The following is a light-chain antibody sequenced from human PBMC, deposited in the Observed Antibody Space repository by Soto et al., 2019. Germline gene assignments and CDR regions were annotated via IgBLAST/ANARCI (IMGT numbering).Light chain of an antibody. CDR2: ANT. CDR1: NSNIGAGSG. V-gene: IGLV1-40*01. J-gene: IGLJ2*01. CDR3: QSFASSLTGLI. Sequence: QAVVTQPPSVTGAPGQRVTISCTGNNSNIGAGSGVNWYQQFPDKAPKLLIYANTHRPSGVPDRFSGSTSATSASLAITGLQTQDEADYYCQSFASSLTGLIFGGGTKVTVL.